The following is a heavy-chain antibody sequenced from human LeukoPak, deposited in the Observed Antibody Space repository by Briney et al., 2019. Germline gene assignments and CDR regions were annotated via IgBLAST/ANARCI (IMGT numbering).Heavy chain of an antibody. CDR2: ISGSGGST. CDR1: GFTFSSYA. V-gene: IGHV3-23*01. D-gene: IGHD3-22*01. J-gene: IGHJ4*02. Sequence: GGSLRLSCAASGFTFSSYAMSWVRQAPGKGLEWVSAISGSGGSTYYADSVKGRFTISRDNSKNTLYLQMNSLRAEDTAVYYCAKRRIGTHSSGYYHPLDYWGQGTLVTVSS. CDR3: AKRRIGTHSSGYYHPLDY.